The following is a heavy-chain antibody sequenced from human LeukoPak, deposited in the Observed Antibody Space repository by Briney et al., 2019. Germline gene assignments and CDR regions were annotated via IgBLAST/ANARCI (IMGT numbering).Heavy chain of an antibody. Sequence: GGSLRLSCAASGFTFSSYWMSWVRQAPGKGLEWVANIKQDGSEKYYVDSVKGRFNIYRDNAKNSLYLQMNSLRAEDTAVYYCARGQYGDYDRVAFDIWGQGTMVTVSS. J-gene: IGHJ3*02. V-gene: IGHV3-7*04. CDR1: GFTFSSYW. D-gene: IGHD4-17*01. CDR2: IKQDGSEK. CDR3: ARGQYGDYDRVAFDI.